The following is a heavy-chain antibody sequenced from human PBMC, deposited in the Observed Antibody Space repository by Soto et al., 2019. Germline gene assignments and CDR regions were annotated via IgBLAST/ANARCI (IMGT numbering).Heavy chain of an antibody. D-gene: IGHD2-2*01. CDR2: ITGSGGNT. J-gene: IGHJ4*02. CDR3: AQGCCSNFYVGGI. CDR1: GFTFSSYS. V-gene: IGHV3-23*01. Sequence: EVQLLESGGGLVQPGGSLRLSCAASGFTFSSYSMTWVRQAPGKGLEWVSGITGSGGNTYYADSVKGRFPISRDNPNNTLSLQRSRLRADDTAVYDCAQGCCSNFYVGGIWGQGTLVPVSS.